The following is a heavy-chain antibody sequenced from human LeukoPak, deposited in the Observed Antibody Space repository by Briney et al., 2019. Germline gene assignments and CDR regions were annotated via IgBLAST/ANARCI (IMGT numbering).Heavy chain of an antibody. CDR1: GASITTYH. V-gene: IGHV4-59*08. D-gene: IGHD3-22*01. CDR2: IYHSGST. CDR3: ARQLYDSSGYPFDY. Sequence: SETLSLTCTVSGASITTYHWSWIRQPPGKGLEWIGYIYHSGSTKYNPSLKSRVTISVDKSKNQFSLRLSSVTAADTAVYYCARQLYDSSGYPFDYWGQGTLVTVSS. J-gene: IGHJ4*02.